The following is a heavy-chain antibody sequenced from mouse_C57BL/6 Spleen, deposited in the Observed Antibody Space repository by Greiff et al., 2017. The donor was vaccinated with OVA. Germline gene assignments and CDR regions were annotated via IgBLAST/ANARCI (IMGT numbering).Heavy chain of an antibody. V-gene: IGHV5-4*01. CDR2: ISDGGSYT. Sequence: EVHLVESGGGLVKPGGSLKLSCAASGFTFSSYAMSWVRQTPEKRLEWVATISDGGSYTYYPDNVKGRFTISRDNAKNNLYLQLSHLKSEDTAMYYCARDGYSPLAMDYWGQGTSVTVSS. CDR3: ARDGYSPLAMDY. J-gene: IGHJ4*01. D-gene: IGHD2-3*01. CDR1: GFTFSSYA.